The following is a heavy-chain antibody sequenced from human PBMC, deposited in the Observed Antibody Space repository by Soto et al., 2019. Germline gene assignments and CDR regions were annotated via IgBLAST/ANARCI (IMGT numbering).Heavy chain of an antibody. CDR1: GYTFTSHD. CDR2: MNPDSGNT. J-gene: IGHJ5*02. Sequence: QVQLVQSGAEVKKPGASVKVSCKASGYTFTSHDINWVRQATGQGLEWMGWMNPDSGNTCYAQNFEGRVTMTRNPSISSAYMELSSLTSAATAVYYGARGSRGVRFAPWGQGSLVTVSS. V-gene: IGHV1-8*01. CDR3: ARGSRGVRFAP. D-gene: IGHD3-10*01.